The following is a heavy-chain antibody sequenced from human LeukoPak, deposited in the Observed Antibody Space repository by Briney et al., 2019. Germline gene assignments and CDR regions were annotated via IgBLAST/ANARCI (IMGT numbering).Heavy chain of an antibody. D-gene: IGHD3-10*01. J-gene: IGHJ4*02. CDR2: ISSSGSTI. V-gene: IGHV3-48*03. CDR3: ASPGSTWYYGSGSSPLDY. CDR1: GFTFSSYE. Sequence: GGSLRLSCAASGFTFSSYEMNWVRQAPGKGLEWVSYISSSGSTIYYADSVKGRFTISRDNAKNSLYLQMNSLRAEDTAVYYCASPGSTWYYGSGSSPLDYWGQGTLVTVSS.